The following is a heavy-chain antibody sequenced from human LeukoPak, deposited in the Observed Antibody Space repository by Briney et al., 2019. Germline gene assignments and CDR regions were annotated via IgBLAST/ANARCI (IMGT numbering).Heavy chain of an antibody. CDR3: ARFRQSSGSKGWFDP. Sequence: PSQTLSLTCTVSGGSISSGSYYWSWIRQPAGKGLEWIGRIYTSGSTNYNPSLKSRDTMSVDTSKNQFSLKLSSVTAADTAVYYCARFRQSSGSKGWFDPWGQGTLVTVSS. CDR2: IYTSGST. J-gene: IGHJ5*02. D-gene: IGHD1-26*01. CDR1: GGSISSGSYY. V-gene: IGHV4-61*02.